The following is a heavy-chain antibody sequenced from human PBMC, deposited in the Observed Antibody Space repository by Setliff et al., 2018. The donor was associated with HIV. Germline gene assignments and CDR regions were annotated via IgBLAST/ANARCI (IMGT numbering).Heavy chain of an antibody. Sequence: GASVKVSCKASGYTFTSYYMHWVRQAPGQGLEWMGIINPSGGSTSYAQKFQGRVTMTRDTSTSTVYMELSSLRSEDTAVYYCARDRVESLWSGELNYMDVWGKGTTVTVSS. J-gene: IGHJ6*04. V-gene: IGHV1-46*01. CDR2: INPSGGST. CDR3: ARDRVESLWSGELNYMDV. D-gene: IGHD3-10*01. CDR1: GYTFTSYY.